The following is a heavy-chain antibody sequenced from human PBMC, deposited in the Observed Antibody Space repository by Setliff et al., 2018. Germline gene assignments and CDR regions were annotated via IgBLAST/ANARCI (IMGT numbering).Heavy chain of an antibody. D-gene: IGHD3-3*01. J-gene: IGHJ6*03. CDR1: DDSISSRHYY. CDR2: IYTSWST. Sequence: PSETLSLTCTVSDDSISSRHYYWSWIRQSAGKGLEWIGHIYTSWSTVYNPSLKSRVTMSVDTSKNQFSLELTSVTAADTAVYYCARMSGFLYLDVWGNGTTVTVSS. V-gene: IGHV4-61*09. CDR3: ARMSGFLYLDV.